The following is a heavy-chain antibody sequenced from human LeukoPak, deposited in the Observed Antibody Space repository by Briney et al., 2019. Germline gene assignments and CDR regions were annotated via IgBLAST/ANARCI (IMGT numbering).Heavy chain of an antibody. J-gene: IGHJ4*02. Sequence: TGGSLRLSCAASGFTFSSYGMPWVRQAPGKGLEWVAVISYDGSNKYYADSVKGRFTISRDNSKNTLYLQMNSLRAEDTAVYYCAKDPHPYIAAAGRGYFDYWGQGTLVTVSS. CDR2: ISYDGSNK. D-gene: IGHD6-13*01. CDR1: GFTFSSYG. V-gene: IGHV3-30*18. CDR3: AKDPHPYIAAAGRGYFDY.